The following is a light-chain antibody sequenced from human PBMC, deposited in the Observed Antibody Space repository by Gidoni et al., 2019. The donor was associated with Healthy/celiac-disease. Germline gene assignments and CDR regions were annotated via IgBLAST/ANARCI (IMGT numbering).Light chain of an antibody. CDR3: QQRSNWPLT. Sequence: EIVSTQSPATLSLSPGERATLSCRASQSVSSYLAWYQQKPGQAPRLLIYDASNLATGIPARFSGSGSGTDFTLTISSLEPEDFAVYYCQQRSNWPLTFXGXTKVXIK. V-gene: IGKV3-11*01. CDR2: DAS. J-gene: IGKJ4*01. CDR1: QSVSSY.